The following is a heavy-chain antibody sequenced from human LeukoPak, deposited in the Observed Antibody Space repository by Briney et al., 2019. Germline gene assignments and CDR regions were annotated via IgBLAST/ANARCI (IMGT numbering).Heavy chain of an antibody. CDR1: GGTFSSYA. J-gene: IGHJ5*02. CDR2: IIPILGIA. CDR3: ARAHYDILTGYYSSANWFDP. Sequence: GASVKVSCKASGGTFSSYAISWVRQAPGQGLEWMGRIIPILGIANYAQKFQGRVTITADKSTSTAYMELSSLRSEDTAVYYCARAHYDILTGYYSSANWFDPWGQGTLVTVSS. V-gene: IGHV1-69*04. D-gene: IGHD3-9*01.